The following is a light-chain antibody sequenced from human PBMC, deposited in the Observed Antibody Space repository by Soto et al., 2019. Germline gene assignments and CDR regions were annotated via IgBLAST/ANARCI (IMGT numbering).Light chain of an antibody. CDR2: SND. CDR3: AAWDDSLSGYV. J-gene: IGLJ1*01. V-gene: IGLV1-44*01. CDR1: SSNIGSNT. Sequence: QSVLTQPPSASGTPGQRVTISCSGSSSNIGSNTVNWYQQLPGTTPKLLIYSNDQRPSGVPDRFSGSKSGTSASLAISGLQSVDEADYYCAAWDDSLSGYVFGNGTKVTVL.